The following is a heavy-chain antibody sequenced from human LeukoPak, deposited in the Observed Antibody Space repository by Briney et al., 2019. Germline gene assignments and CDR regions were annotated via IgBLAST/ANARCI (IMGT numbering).Heavy chain of an antibody. V-gene: IGHV3-64*01. CDR2: ISSNGGST. Sequence: GGSLRLSCEASGFTFSSYGMHWVRQAPGKGLEYVSAISSNGGSTYYANSVKGRFTISRDNSKNTLYLQMGSLRAEDMAVYYCARGGSSSWYPYEYFQHWGQGTLVTVSS. D-gene: IGHD6-13*01. J-gene: IGHJ1*01. CDR3: ARGGSSSWYPYEYFQH. CDR1: GFTFSSYG.